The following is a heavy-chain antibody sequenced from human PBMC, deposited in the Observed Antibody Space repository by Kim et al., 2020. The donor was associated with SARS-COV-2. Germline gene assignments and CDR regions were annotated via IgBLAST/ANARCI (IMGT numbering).Heavy chain of an antibody. CDR2: ISAYNGNT. CDR3: ARVRYSSSWRVKNWFDP. V-gene: IGHV1-18*01. Sequence: ASVKVSCKASGYTFTSYGISWVRQAPGQGLEWMGWISAYNGNTNYAQKLQGRVTMTTDTSTSTAYMELRSRRSDDTAVYYCARVRYSSSWRVKNWFDPWGQGTLVTVSS. D-gene: IGHD6-13*01. J-gene: IGHJ5*02. CDR1: GYTFTSYG.